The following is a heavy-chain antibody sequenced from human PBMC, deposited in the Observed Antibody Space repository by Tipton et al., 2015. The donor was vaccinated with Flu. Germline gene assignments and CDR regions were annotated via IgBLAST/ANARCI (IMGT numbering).Heavy chain of an antibody. D-gene: IGHD1-26*01. V-gene: IGHV3-53*01. CDR3: SGTQGTFDI. J-gene: IGHJ3*02. CDR1: GFTVSSNY. CDR2: IYSGGST. Sequence: GSLRLSCVVSGFTVSSNYMTWVRQAPGKGLEWVSVIYSGGSTKYADSVKGRFTISRDNSKNTLYLQMNSLRAEDTAVYYCSGTQGTFDIWGQGTMVTVSS.